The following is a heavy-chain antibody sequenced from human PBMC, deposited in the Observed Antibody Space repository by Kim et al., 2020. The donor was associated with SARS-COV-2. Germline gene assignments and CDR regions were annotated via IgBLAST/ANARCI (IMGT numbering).Heavy chain of an antibody. J-gene: IGHJ4*02. Sequence: ADSVKGRFTISRDNSKSTLYRQMNSLRAEDTAVYYCARDQSAGYSSSWNDYWGQGTLVTVSS. D-gene: IGHD6-13*01. V-gene: IGHV3-30*07. CDR3: ARDQSAGYSSSWNDY.